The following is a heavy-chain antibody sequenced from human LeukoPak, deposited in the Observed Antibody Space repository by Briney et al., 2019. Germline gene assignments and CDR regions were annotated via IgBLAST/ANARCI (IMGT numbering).Heavy chain of an antibody. Sequence: PGGSLRLSCAASGFTLSDYWMSWVRQAPGKGLEWVANIKEDGSEKNYVDSVKGRFTISRDNAKNSLNLQMNSLRAEDTAVFYCARDRGYSSFDYWGQGTLVTVSS. D-gene: IGHD5-18*01. J-gene: IGHJ4*02. CDR3: ARDRGYSSFDY. V-gene: IGHV3-7*01. CDR1: GFTLSDYW. CDR2: IKEDGSEK.